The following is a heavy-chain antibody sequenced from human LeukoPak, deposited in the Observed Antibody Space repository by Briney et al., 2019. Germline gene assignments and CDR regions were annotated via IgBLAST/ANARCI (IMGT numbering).Heavy chain of an antibody. J-gene: IGHJ4*02. CDR3: ARGRGSYYPSDS. CDR2: IYYSGST. V-gene: IGHV4-39*07. D-gene: IGHD1-26*01. CDR1: GGSISSSSYY. Sequence: PSETLSLTCTVSGGSISSSSYYWGWIRQPPGKGLEWIGSIYYSGSTYYNPSLKSRVTISVDTSKNQFSLKVSSVTAADTAVYYCARGRGSYYPSDSWGQGTLVTVSS.